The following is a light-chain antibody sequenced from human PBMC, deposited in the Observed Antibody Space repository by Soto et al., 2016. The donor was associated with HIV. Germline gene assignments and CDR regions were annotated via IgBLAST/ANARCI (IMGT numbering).Light chain of an antibody. Sequence: SYELTQPPSASVALGKTAKIPCEGDRIGTKTVHWYQQKPGQAPVLVVYDDDDRPSGIPDRFSGSSSGNTASLTITEAQAEDEADYYCNCRDTTTNQVIFGGGTKVTVL. V-gene: IGLV3-21*01. CDR3: NCRDTTTNQVI. CDR2: DDD. CDR1: RIGTKT. J-gene: IGLJ2*01.